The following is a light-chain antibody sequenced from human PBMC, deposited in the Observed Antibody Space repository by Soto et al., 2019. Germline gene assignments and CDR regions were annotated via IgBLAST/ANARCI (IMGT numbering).Light chain of an antibody. V-gene: IGKV1-9*01. CDR3: QQLNSYPPLT. J-gene: IGKJ4*01. CDR1: QGITNY. CDR2: AAS. Sequence: IQLTQSPSSLYASVGDRVTITCRASQGITNYLAWYQQKPGKAPRLLIYAASTLQTGVPSRFSGSGSGTDFTLTISSLQPEDFATYYCQQLNSYPPLTFGGGTKVDIK.